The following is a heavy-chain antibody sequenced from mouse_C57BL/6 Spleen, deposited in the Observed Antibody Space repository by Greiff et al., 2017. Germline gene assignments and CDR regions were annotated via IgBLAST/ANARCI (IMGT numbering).Heavy chain of an antibody. CDR3: ATGSHYFDY. J-gene: IGHJ2*01. CDR1: GYAFSSSW. V-gene: IGHV1-82*01. D-gene: IGHD4-1*01. CDR2: IYPGDGDT. Sequence: VQLQQSGPELVKPGASVKISCKASGYAFSSSWMNWVKQRPGKGLEWIGRIYPGDGDTNYNGKFKGKATLTADKSSSTAYMQLSSLTSEDSAVYFCATGSHYFDYWGQGTTLTVSS.